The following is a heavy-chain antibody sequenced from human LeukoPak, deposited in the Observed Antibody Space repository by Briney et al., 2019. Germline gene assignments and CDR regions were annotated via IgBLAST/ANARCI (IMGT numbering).Heavy chain of an antibody. CDR2: IYWDDEK. J-gene: IGHJ5*02. V-gene: IGHV2-5*02. Sequence: SGPALVKPTQTLTLTCTFSGVSLSTGGVGVGWIRQPPGKALQWLALIYWDDEKYYSPSLKSRLSLSRDASRNQVVLTMTNMDPLDTATYFCAHSYYFGSRSYYNVWFAPWGLGTLVTVSS. CDR3: AHSYYFGSRSYYNVWFAP. CDR1: GVSLSTGGVG. D-gene: IGHD3-10*01.